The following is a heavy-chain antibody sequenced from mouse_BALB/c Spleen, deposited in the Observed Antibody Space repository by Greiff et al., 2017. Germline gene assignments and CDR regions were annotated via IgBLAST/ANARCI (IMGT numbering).Heavy chain of an antibody. CDR1: GFSLTSYD. Sequence: VMLVESGPGLVAPSQSLSITCTVSGFSLTSYDISWIRQPPGKGLEWLGVIWTGGGTNYNSAFMSRLSISKDNSKSQVFLKMNSLQTDDTAIYYCVRDYGNYYYAMDYWGQGTSVTVSS. J-gene: IGHJ4*01. CDR2: IWTGGGT. CDR3: VRDYGNYYYAMDY. V-gene: IGHV2-9-2*01. D-gene: IGHD2-1*01.